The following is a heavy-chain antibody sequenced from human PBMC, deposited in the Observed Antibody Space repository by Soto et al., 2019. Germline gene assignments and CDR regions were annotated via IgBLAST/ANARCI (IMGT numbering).Heavy chain of an antibody. J-gene: IGHJ5*02. CDR2: IYYSGST. D-gene: IGHD4-4*01. V-gene: IGHV4-31*03. CDR3: TRGLSNPGWFDP. Sequence: QVQLQESGPGLVKPSQTLSLTCTVSGGSISSGGYYWSWIRQHPGKGLEWIGYIYYSGSTYYNPSLKSRVTISVDTSKNQFSLKLISVTAADTAVYYCTRGLSNPGWFDPWGQGTLVTVSS. CDR1: GGSISSGGYY.